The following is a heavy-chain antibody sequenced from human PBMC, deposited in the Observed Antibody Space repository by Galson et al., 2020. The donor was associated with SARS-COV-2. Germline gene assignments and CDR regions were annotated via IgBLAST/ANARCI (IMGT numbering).Heavy chain of an antibody. D-gene: IGHD6-13*01. V-gene: IGHV3-23*01. CDR3: AKMRSGIAAAGTNY. CDR1: GFTFSTYA. Sequence: GGSLRLSCTASGFTFSTYAMSWVRQPPGKGLEWVSSISGSDGSTYYADSVKGRFTISRDNSKSTLSLRMNSLRAEDTAVYYCAKMRSGIAAAGTNYWGQGTLVTVSS. CDR2: ISGSDGST. J-gene: IGHJ4*02.